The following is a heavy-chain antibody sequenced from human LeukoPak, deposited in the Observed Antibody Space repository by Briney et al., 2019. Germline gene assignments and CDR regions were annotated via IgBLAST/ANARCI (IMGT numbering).Heavy chain of an antibody. D-gene: IGHD6-19*01. CDR1: GGSISSSSYY. Sequence: SETLSLTCTVSGGSISSSSYYWGWIRQPPGKGLEWIGSIYYSGSTYYNPSLKSRVTISVDTSKNQFSLKLSSVTAADTAVYYCAGEWLGKYYFDYWGQGTLVTVSS. CDR3: AGEWLGKYYFDY. V-gene: IGHV4-39*07. CDR2: IYYSGST. J-gene: IGHJ4*02.